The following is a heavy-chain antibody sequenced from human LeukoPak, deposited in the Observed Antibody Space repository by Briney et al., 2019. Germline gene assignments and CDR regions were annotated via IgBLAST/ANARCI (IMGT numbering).Heavy chain of an antibody. J-gene: IGHJ4*02. D-gene: IGHD2/OR15-2a*01. CDR1: GFTSSSYG. Sequence: GGSLRLSCAASGFTSSSYGMQWVRQAQGKGLEWVALIWNDGSNKYYADSVKGRFTISRDTSKNTLYLQMNSLRAEDTAVYYCARGNSRAPSDYWGQGTLVTVSS. V-gene: IGHV3-33*08. CDR3: ARGNSRAPSDY. CDR2: IWNDGSNK.